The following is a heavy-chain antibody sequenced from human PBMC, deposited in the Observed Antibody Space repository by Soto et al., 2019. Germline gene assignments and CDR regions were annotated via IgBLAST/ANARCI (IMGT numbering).Heavy chain of an antibody. CDR1: GFTFSTYS. V-gene: IGHV3-23*01. CDR3: ARAYGGNPALFDP. Sequence: GGSLRLSCEASGFTFSTYSMTWVRQAPGKGLEWVSLISGSGETTYYGDSVKGRFTISRDNSKNTLYLQMKSLRAEDTAVYYCARAYGGNPALFDPWGQGTLVTVSS. D-gene: IGHD4-17*01. J-gene: IGHJ5*02. CDR2: ISGSGETT.